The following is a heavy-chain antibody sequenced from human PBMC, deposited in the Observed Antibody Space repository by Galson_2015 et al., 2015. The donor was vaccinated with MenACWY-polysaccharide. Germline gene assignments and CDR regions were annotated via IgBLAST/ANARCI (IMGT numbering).Heavy chain of an antibody. J-gene: IGHJ4*02. Sequence: TLSLTCTVSGGSISSTNYYWGWIRQPPGRGLEWIGSIYYSETTYYNPSLKSRVTISVDTSKNQFSLKLSSVTAADTAVYYCARHGKTTRKLDYWGQGTLVTVSS. V-gene: IGHV4-39*01. D-gene: IGHD1-1*01. CDR2: IYYSETT. CDR1: GGSISSTNYY. CDR3: ARHGKTTRKLDY.